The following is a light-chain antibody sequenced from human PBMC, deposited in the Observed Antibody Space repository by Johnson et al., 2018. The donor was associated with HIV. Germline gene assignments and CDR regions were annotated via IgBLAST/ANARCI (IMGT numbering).Light chain of an antibody. CDR2: DNN. V-gene: IGLV1-51*01. CDR3: GTWDSSLSAGGDNDG. CDR1: SSNVGSSF. Sequence: QSVLTQPPSVSAAPGQTVTISCSGSSSNVGSSFVSWYRQVPGTAPKLLIYDNNKRPSGIPGRFSGSKSGPSATLGITGLQTGDEADYYCGTWDSSLSAGGDNDGFGTGTKVTVL. J-gene: IGLJ1*01.